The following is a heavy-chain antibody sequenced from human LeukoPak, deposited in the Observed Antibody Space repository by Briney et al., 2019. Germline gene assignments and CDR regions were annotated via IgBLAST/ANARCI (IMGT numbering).Heavy chain of an antibody. CDR2: ISSSSNYI. Sequence: PGGSLRLSCAASGFTFSTYSMNWVRQAPGKGLEWVSPISSSSNYIYYADSVKGRFTISRDNAKNSLYLQMNSLRAEDTAVYFCARGGGAFDIWGQGTMVTVSS. V-gene: IGHV3-21*01. D-gene: IGHD5-12*01. CDR3: ARGGGAFDI. J-gene: IGHJ3*02. CDR1: GFTFSTYS.